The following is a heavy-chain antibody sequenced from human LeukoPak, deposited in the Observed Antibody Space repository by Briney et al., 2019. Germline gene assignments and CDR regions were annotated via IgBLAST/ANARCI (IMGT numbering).Heavy chain of an antibody. J-gene: IGHJ6*02. Sequence: PSETLSLTCTVSGGSISSSSYYWGWIRQPPGKGLEWIGSIYYSGSTYYDPSLKSRVTISVGTSKNQFSLKLSSVTAADTAAYYCAGGMVRGVLKDYYYGMDVWGQGTTVTVSS. CDR3: AGGMVRGVLKDYYYGMDV. D-gene: IGHD3-10*01. CDR1: GGSISSSSYY. V-gene: IGHV4-39*01. CDR2: IYYSGST.